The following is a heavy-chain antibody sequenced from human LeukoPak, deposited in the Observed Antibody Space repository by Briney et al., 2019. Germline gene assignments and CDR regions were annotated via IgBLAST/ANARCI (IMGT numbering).Heavy chain of an antibody. V-gene: IGHV3-7*01. D-gene: IGHD5-18*01. Sequence: PGGSLRLSCAASGFDFSSFSMSWVRQAPGKGLEWVANLKEDRTEEEYLDSVKGRFTIFRDSAKNSLDLQMNSLRAEDTAVYYCARMHRYGRCWGQGIRVTVSS. CDR1: GFDFSSFS. J-gene: IGHJ4*02. CDR2: LKEDRTEE. CDR3: ARMHRYGRC.